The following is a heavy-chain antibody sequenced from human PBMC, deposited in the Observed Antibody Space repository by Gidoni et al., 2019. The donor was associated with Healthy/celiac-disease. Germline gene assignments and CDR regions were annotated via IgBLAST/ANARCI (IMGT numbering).Heavy chain of an antibody. CDR2: IYPGDSVT. Sequence: EVPLVQSGAEVKNPGASLKISCKGFGYSFTSYWIGWVRQLPGKGQEWMGIIYPGDSVTRYSPSFQGQVTISADKSISTAYLQWSSLKASDTAMYYCARLAYSGSYLAYWYFDLWGRGTLVTVSS. V-gene: IGHV5-51*01. CDR3: ARLAYSGSYLAYWYFDL. J-gene: IGHJ2*01. D-gene: IGHD1-26*01. CDR1: GYSFTSYW.